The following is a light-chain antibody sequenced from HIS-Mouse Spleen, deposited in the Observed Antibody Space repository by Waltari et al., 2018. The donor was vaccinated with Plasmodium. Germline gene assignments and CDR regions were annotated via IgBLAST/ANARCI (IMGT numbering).Light chain of an antibody. CDR3: YSAADNNLV. CDR1: VLAQKY. V-gene: IGLV3-27*01. J-gene: IGLJ3*02. Sequence: SYELPQPSSVSVSPGQTARIPCSGDVLAQKYARWFQQKPGQAPVLVMYKDSARPSGIPERFSGSSSGTTVTLTISGAQVEDEADYYCYSAADNNLVFGGGTKLTVL. CDR2: KDS.